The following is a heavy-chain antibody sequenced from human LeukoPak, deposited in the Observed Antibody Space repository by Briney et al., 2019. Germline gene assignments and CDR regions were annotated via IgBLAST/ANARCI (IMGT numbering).Heavy chain of an antibody. CDR2: IYYSGST. CDR3: ARNYGGPYYFDY. D-gene: IGHD4-23*01. CDR1: GGSISSYY. V-gene: IGHV4-59*01. Sequence: SETLSLTCTVSGGSISSYYWSWIRQPPGKGLEWIGYIYYSGSTNYNPSLKSRVTISVDTSKNQLSLKLSSVTAADTAVYYCARNYGGPYYFDYWGQGTLVTVSS. J-gene: IGHJ4*02.